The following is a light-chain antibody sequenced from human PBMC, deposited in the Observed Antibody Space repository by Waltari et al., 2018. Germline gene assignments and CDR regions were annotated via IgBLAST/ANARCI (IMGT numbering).Light chain of an antibody. CDR2: END. J-gene: IGLJ2*01. V-gene: IGLV1-51*02. Sequence: QSVLTQPPSVSAAPGQRVTISCSGSSSHIWNNPVSWNQQFPGTVPKLLIDENDQRPSGIPDRFSGSKSGTSATLTITGLQTGDEAEYYCGTWDGSLSAWLFGGGTKLTVL. CDR3: GTWDGSLSAWL. CDR1: SSHIWNNP.